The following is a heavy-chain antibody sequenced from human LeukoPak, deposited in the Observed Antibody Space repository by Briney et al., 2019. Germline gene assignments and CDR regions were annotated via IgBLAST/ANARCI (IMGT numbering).Heavy chain of an antibody. D-gene: IGHD2-15*01. J-gene: IGHJ4*02. V-gene: IGHV3-53*01. CDR2: IYSGGST. CDR3: AKDLGVPGGTDSDYYFDY. Sequence: PGGSLRLSCAASGFTVSSNYMSWVRQAPGKGLEWVSVIYSGGSTYYADSVKGRFTISRDNSKNTLYLQMNSLRAEDTAVYYCAKDLGVPGGTDSDYYFDYWGQGTLVTVSS. CDR1: GFTVSSNY.